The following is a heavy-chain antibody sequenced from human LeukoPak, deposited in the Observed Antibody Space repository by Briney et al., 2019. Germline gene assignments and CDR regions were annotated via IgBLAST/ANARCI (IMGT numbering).Heavy chain of an antibody. J-gene: IGHJ4*02. CDR3: AKEGKAVASFDY. CDR1: GFAFSAYA. CDR2: ISGSISGSGGST. V-gene: IGHV3-23*01. D-gene: IGHD6-19*01. Sequence: GASLRLSCAASGFAFSAYAMSWVRQAPGKGLEWVSAISGSISGSGGSTYYANSVKGRFTISRDNSKNTLSLQLNSLRAEDTAVYYCAKEGKAVASFDYWGQGTLVTVSS.